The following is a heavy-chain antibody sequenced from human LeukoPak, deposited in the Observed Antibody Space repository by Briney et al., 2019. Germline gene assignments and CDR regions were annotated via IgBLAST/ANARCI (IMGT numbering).Heavy chain of an antibody. D-gene: IGHD3-22*01. Sequence: SETLSLTCAVYGGSFSGYYWGWIRQPPGKGLERIGSVYYGGSTYYSPSLKTRVTISVDTSKNQFSLKLSSVTAADTAVYYCARDGGYYYDSSGYFHFDYWGQGTLVTVSS. V-gene: IGHV4-34*01. J-gene: IGHJ4*02. CDR1: GGSFSGYY. CDR3: ARDGGYYYDSSGYFHFDY. CDR2: VYYGGST.